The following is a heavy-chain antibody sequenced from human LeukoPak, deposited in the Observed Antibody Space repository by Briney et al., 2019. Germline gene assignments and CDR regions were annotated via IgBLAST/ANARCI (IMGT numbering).Heavy chain of an antibody. CDR1: GFTLSDYY. CDR2: ISSSGSTI. D-gene: IGHD6-13*01. V-gene: IGHV3-11*01. J-gene: IGHJ4*02. CDR3: AGELAAAGTMYGY. Sequence: PGGSLRLSCAASGFTLSDYYMSWIRQAPGKGLEWVSYISSSGSTIYYADSVKGRFTISRDNAKNSLYLQMNSLRAEDTAVYYCAGELAAAGTMYGYWGQGTLVTVSS.